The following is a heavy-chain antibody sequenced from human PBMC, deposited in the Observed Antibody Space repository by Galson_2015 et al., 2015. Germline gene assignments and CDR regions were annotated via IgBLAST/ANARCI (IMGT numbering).Heavy chain of an antibody. V-gene: IGHV3-53*01. CDR3: ARDSTTTHRAGY. Sequence: LRLSCAASGVTVSNNYMSWVRQAPRKGLEWVSVIYGGDMKHHTHPAQGRLLLSRDKFKNTLYLQMNNLRAEDTAVYFCARDSTTTHRAGYWGQGTLVIVSS. J-gene: IGHJ4*02. CDR2: IYGGDMK. D-gene: IGHD2-2*01. CDR1: GVTVSNNY.